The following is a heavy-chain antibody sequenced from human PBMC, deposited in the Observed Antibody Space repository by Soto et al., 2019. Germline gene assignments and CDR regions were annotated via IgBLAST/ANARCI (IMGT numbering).Heavy chain of an antibody. CDR2: IYTSGST. D-gene: IGHD5-18*01. J-gene: IGHJ5*02. Sequence: PSETLSLTCTVSGGSISSYYWSWIRQPAGKGLEWIGRIYTSGSTNYNPSLKSRVTMSVDTSKNQFSLKLSSVTAADTAVYYCARDERGYSYGPNNWFDPWGQGTLVTVSS. CDR1: GGSISSYY. V-gene: IGHV4-4*07. CDR3: ARDERGYSYGPNNWFDP.